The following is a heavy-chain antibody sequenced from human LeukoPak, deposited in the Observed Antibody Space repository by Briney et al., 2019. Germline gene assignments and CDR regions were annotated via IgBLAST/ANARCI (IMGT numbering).Heavy chain of an antibody. CDR2: ISYDGSNK. Sequence: GGSLRLSCAASGFTFSSYAMHWVRQAPGKGLEWVAVISYDGSNKYYADSVKGRFTISRDNSKNTLYLQMNSLRAEDTAVYYCARGLRNRIPRLYYYDSSGSPYLTFDYWGQGTLVTVSS. D-gene: IGHD3-22*01. J-gene: IGHJ4*02. CDR1: GFTFSSYA. V-gene: IGHV3-30-3*01. CDR3: ARGLRNRIPRLYYYDSSGSPYLTFDY.